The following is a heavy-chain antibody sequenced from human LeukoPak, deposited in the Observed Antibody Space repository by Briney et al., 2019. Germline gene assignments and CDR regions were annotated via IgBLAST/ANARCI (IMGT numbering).Heavy chain of an antibody. CDR3: AKARAAMIVGELDY. D-gene: IGHD3-22*01. CDR1: GFTFDDYA. V-gene: IGHV3-9*03. J-gene: IGHJ4*02. Sequence: GRSPRLSCAASGFTFDDYAMHWVRQAPGKCLEWVSGISWNSGSIGYADSVKGRVTISRDNAKNSLYLQMNSLRAEDMALYYCAKARAAMIVGELDYWGQGTLVSVSS. CDR2: ISWNSGSI.